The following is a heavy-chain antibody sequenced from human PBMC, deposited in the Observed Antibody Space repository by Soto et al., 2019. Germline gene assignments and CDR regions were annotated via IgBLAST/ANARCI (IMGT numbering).Heavy chain of an antibody. CDR3: ARGEYRDGYMDY. Sequence: SKTLSLACAFYGGSFVAYSWNWIRQLPGKGLEWIGEIYHSGRTNYNPSLKSRVTISVDTPKNQFSLKLTSVTAADTAVYYCARGEYRDGYMDYWGQGALVTVSS. D-gene: IGHD5-18*01. V-gene: IGHV4-34*01. CDR1: GGSFVAYS. CDR2: IYHSGRT. J-gene: IGHJ4*02.